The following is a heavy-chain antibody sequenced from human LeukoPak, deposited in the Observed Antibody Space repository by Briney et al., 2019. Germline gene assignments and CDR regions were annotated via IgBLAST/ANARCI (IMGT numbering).Heavy chain of an antibody. CDR3: ARSGYSSGPTPFDY. CDR2: ISYDGSNK. J-gene: IGHJ4*02. Sequence: GGSLRLSCAASGFTFSSYAMHWVRQAPGKGLEWVAVISYDGSNKYYADSVKGRFTISRDNSKNTLYLQMNSLRAEDTAVYYCARSGYSSGPTPFDYWGQGTLVTVSS. D-gene: IGHD6-19*01. V-gene: IGHV3-30*04. CDR1: GFTFSSYA.